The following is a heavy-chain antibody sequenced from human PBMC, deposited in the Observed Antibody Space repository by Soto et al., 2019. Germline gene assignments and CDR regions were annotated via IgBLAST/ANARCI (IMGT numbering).Heavy chain of an antibody. CDR1: GFTFSSYP. J-gene: IGHJ4*02. CDR2: IVASGGIT. CDR3: AKNSAATMRVGYDY. Sequence: EVQLLESGGGLAQPGGSLRLSCAASGFTFSSYPMSLVRQAPGQGLEWVSGIVASGGITYYADSVKGRFTISRDNSKNTLYLQMKSLSSEDTAVYYCAKNSAATMRVGYDYWCKGTLVTVSS. D-gene: IGHD6-25*01. V-gene: IGHV3-23*01.